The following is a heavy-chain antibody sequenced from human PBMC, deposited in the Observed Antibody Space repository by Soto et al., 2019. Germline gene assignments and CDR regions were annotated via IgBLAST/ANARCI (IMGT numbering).Heavy chain of an antibody. Sequence: SVKVSCKASGGTFSSYAISWVRQAPGQGLEWMGGIIPIFGTANYAQKFQGRVTITADESTSTAYMELSSLRSGDTAVYYCAREERYCGGDCYLRFDYWGQGTLVTVSS. J-gene: IGHJ4*02. V-gene: IGHV1-69*13. CDR1: GGTFSSYA. CDR3: AREERYCGGDCYLRFDY. CDR2: IIPIFGTA. D-gene: IGHD2-21*02.